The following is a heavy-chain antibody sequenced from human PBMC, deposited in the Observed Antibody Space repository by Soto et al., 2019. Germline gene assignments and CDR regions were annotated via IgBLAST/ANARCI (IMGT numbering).Heavy chain of an antibody. CDR1: GFTLSTFG. D-gene: IGHD6-6*01. V-gene: IGHV3-30*03. Sequence: QVQLVESGGGVVQPGRSLRLSCAASGFTLSTFGIHWVRQAPGKGLEWVALVSYDESHVYYADSVKGRFAISRDISKTTVYLQMDSLRSEDTAIYYCATEMFPQTVPISSSPWGDSWGQGTLVTVSS. J-gene: IGHJ5*01. CDR3: ATEMFPQTVPISSSPWGDS. CDR2: VSYDESHV.